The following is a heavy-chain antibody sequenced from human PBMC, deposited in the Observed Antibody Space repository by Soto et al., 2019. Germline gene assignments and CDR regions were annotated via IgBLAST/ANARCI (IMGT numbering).Heavy chain of an antibody. Sequence: PSETLSLTCAVYGGSFSGYYWSWIRQPPGKGLEWIGEINHSGSTNYNPSLKSRVTISVDPSKNQFSLKLSSVTAADTAVYYCARDRVGATVYYYGMDVWGQGTTVTVSS. J-gene: IGHJ6*02. CDR3: ARDRVGATVYYYGMDV. D-gene: IGHD1-26*01. V-gene: IGHV4-34*01. CDR2: INHSGST. CDR1: GGSFSGYY.